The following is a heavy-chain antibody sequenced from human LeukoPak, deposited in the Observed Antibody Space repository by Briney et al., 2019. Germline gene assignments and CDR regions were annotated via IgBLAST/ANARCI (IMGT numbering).Heavy chain of an antibody. CDR3: ARGPLHIVVVTAIRPPDY. V-gene: IGHV1-2*02. CDR2: INPNSGGT. Sequence: ASVKVSCKASGYTFTSYYMHWVRQAPGQGLEWMGWINPNSGGTNYAQKFQGRVTMTRDTSISTAYMELSRLRSDDTAVYYCARGPLHIVVVTAIRPPDYWGQGTLVTVSS. CDR1: GYTFTSYY. J-gene: IGHJ4*02. D-gene: IGHD2-21*02.